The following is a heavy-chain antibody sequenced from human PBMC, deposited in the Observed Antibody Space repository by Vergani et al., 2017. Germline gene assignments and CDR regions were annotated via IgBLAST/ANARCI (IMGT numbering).Heavy chain of an antibody. V-gene: IGHV1-69*13. Sequence: QVQLVQSGAEVKKPGSSVKVSCKASGGTLSSYAISWVRQDTGQGLEWMGRIIPIFGTANYAQKFQGRVTITADESTSTAYMELSSLRSEDTAVYYCARRFTGYYRDYYYYGMYVWGQGTTVTVSS. CDR2: IIPIFGTA. CDR3: ARRFTGYYRDYYYYGMYV. D-gene: IGHD3-9*01. J-gene: IGHJ6*02. CDR1: GGTLSSYA.